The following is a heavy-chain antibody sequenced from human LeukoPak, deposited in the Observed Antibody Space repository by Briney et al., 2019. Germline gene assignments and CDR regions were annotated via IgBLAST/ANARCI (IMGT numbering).Heavy chain of an antibody. J-gene: IGHJ6*02. D-gene: IGHD6-6*01. CDR3: VKWRAAMAPRDYYYGMDV. CDR2: ISSDGGST. CDR1: GFTFSTYA. Sequence: GESLRLSCSASGFTFSTYAMHWVRQAPGKGLEYVSAISSDGGSTYYADSVKGTFTISRDNSKNTLYLQMSSLRPDDTAVYYCVKWRAAMAPRDYYYGMDVWGQGTTVTVSS. V-gene: IGHV3-64D*09.